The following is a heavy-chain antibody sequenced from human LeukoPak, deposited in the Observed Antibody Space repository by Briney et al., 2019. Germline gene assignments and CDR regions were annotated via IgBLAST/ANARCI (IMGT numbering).Heavy chain of an antibody. J-gene: IGHJ4*02. CDR2: INHSGST. Sequence: SETLSLTCAVYGGSFSGYYWSWIRQPPVKGQEWIGEINHSGSTNYNPSLKSRVTISVDTSKNQFSLKLCSVTASDTAVYYCARGDTMGGDFDYWGQGTLVTVSS. CDR3: ARGDTMGGDFDY. CDR1: GGSFSGYY. D-gene: IGHD3-10*01. V-gene: IGHV4-34*01.